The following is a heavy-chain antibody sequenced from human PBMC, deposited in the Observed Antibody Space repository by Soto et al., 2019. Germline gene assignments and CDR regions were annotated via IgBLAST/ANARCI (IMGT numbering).Heavy chain of an antibody. D-gene: IGHD3-22*01. Sequence: GASVKVSCKASGYTFTSYGISWVRQAPGLGLEWMGWISAYNGNTNYAQKLQGRVTMTTDTSTSTAYMELRSLRSDDTAVYYCARDSRWYYDSCGYPNDAFDIWGQGTMVTVSS. CDR2: ISAYNGNT. V-gene: IGHV1-18*01. CDR3: ARDSRWYYDSCGYPNDAFDI. CDR1: GYTFTSYG. J-gene: IGHJ3*02.